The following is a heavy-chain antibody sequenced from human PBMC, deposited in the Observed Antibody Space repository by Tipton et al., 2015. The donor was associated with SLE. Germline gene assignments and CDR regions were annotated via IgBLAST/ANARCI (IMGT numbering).Heavy chain of an antibody. J-gene: IGHJ4*02. Sequence: LRLSCAAFGFRFSNYAMTWVRQAPGKGLEWVSIIYSGGSTTYNADSAKGRFTISRDNSKNTLYLQMNSLRAEDTAVYYCAKPTAGTTKSFDYWGQGTLVTVSS. CDR2: IYSGGSTT. CDR3: AKPTAGTTKSFDY. CDR1: GFRFSNYA. D-gene: IGHD1-26*01. V-gene: IGHV3-23*03.